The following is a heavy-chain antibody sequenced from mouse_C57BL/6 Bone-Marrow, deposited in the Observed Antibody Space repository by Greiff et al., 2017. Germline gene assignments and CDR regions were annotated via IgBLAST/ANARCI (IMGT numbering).Heavy chain of an antibody. CDR3: ARESWGYFAY. V-gene: IGHV5-6*01. CDR1: GFTFSSYG. Sequence: EVQLVESGGDLVKPGGSLKLSCAASGFTFSSYGMSWVRQTPDKRLEWVATISSGGSYTYYPDSVKGRFTISRDNAKNTLYLQMSSLKSEDTAMYYCARESWGYFAYWGQGTTLTVSS. D-gene: IGHD4-1*01. J-gene: IGHJ2*01. CDR2: ISSGGSYT.